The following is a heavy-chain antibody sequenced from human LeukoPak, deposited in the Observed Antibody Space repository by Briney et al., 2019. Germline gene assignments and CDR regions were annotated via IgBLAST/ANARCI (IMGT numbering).Heavy chain of an antibody. J-gene: IGHJ4*02. V-gene: IGHV3-7*04. CDR2: IKQDGSKK. D-gene: IGHD5-24*01. CDR3: TRVGYIDEGIDY. CDR1: GFPFSSYW. Sequence: GGSLRLSCVASGFPFSSYWMTWVRQAPGKGLEWVANIKQDGSKKSYVDSVKGRSTISKDNAKNSLYLQMNSLRAEDTAIYYCTRVGYIDEGIDYWGQGTLVTVSS.